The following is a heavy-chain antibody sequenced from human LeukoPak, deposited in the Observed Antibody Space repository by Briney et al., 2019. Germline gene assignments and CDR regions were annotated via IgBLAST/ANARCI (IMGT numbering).Heavy chain of an antibody. CDR2: IDSSGGYM. V-gene: IGHV3-21*01. Sequence: GGSLRLSCEASGFTFNTYSMNWARQAPGKGLEWVSSIDSSGGYMFYADSVKGRFIISRDNAKDSLYLQMNSLRAGDTAVYYCARTIEMATISYFDYWGQGTLVTVSS. CDR3: ARTIEMATISYFDY. D-gene: IGHD5-24*01. J-gene: IGHJ4*02. CDR1: GFTFNTYS.